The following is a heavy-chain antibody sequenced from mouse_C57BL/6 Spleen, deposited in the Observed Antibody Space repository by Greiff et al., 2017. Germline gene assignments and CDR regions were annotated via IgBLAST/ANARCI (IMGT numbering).Heavy chain of an antibody. J-gene: IGHJ3*01. D-gene: IGHD1-1*01. CDR3: TREGDYGSSSWFAY. Sequence: VQVVESGAELVRPGASVTLSCKASGYTFTDYEMHWVKQTPVHGLEWIGAIDPETGGTAYNQKFKGKAILTADKSSSTAYMELRSLTSEDSAVYYGTREGDYGSSSWFAYWGQGTLVTVSA. CDR2: IDPETGGT. CDR1: GYTFTDYE. V-gene: IGHV1-15*01.